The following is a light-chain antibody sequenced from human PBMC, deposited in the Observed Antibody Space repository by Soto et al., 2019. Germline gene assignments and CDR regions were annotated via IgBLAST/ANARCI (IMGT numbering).Light chain of an antibody. CDR3: QQYNNWPPIT. CDR2: GAS. J-gene: IGKJ5*01. V-gene: IGKV3-15*01. CDR1: QSVSSN. Sequence: EIVLTQSPATLSLPPGERATLSCRASQSVSSNLAWYQQKPGQAPRLLIYGASTRATGIPARFSGSGSGTKFTLTISSLQSEDFAVYYCQQYNNWPPITFGQGTRLEIK.